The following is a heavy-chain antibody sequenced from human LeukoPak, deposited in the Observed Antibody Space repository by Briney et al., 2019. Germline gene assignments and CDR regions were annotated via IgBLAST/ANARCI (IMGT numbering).Heavy chain of an antibody. Sequence: MSSETLSLTCTVSGGSISSSSYYWGWIRQPPGKGLEWIGSIYYSGSTYYNPSLKSRVTISVDTSKNQFSLKLSSVTAADTAVYYCARCKIGPRPGIAAAGPDYYYYYMDVWGKGTTVTVSS. CDR1: GGSISSSSYY. CDR2: IYYSGST. CDR3: ARCKIGPRPGIAAAGPDYYYYYMDV. V-gene: IGHV4-39*07. D-gene: IGHD6-13*01. J-gene: IGHJ6*03.